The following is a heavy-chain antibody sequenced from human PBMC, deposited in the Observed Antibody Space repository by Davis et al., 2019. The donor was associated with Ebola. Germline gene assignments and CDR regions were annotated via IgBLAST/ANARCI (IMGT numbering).Heavy chain of an antibody. V-gene: IGHV3-7*03. CDR1: GFTFSSYW. CDR3: ARILPRINWFAP. CDR2: IKQDGSEK. Sequence: GESLKISCAASGFTFSSYWMSWVRQAPGKGLEWVANIKQDGSEKYYVDSVKGRFTISRDNAKNSLYLQMNSLRAEDTAVYYCARILPRINWFAPWGQGTLVTVSS. J-gene: IGHJ5*02.